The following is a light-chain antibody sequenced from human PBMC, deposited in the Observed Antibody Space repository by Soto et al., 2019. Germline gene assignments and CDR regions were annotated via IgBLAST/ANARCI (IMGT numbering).Light chain of an antibody. CDR2: AAS. V-gene: IGKV1-5*01. CDR1: QSISSW. Sequence: DIQRTQSPSTLSASVGDRVTITCRASQSISSWLAWYQQKPGKAPKRLIYAASSLDSEVPLRFSGSGSGTEFALTISSLQPEDFATYYCLQHNTYPWTFGQGNKVDI. J-gene: IGKJ1*01. CDR3: LQHNTYPWT.